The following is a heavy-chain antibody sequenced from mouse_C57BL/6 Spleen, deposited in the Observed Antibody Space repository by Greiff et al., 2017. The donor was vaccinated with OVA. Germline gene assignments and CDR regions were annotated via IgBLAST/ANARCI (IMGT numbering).Heavy chain of an antibody. V-gene: IGHV6-6*01. CDR1: GFTFSDAW. Sequence: EVKLMESGGGLVQPGGSMKLSCAASGFTFSDAWMDWVRQSPEKGLEWVAEIRNKANNHATYYAESVKGRFTISRDDSKSSVYLQMNSLRAEDTGIYYCTGYLYYDYPWFAYWGQGTLVTVSA. D-gene: IGHD2-4*01. J-gene: IGHJ3*01. CDR2: IRNKANNHAT. CDR3: TGYLYYDYPWFAY.